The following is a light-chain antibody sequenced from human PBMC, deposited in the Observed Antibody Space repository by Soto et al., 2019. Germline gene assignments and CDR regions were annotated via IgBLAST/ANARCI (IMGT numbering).Light chain of an antibody. CDR2: DVN. CDR3: SSYTSSSTLVV. Sequence: QSVLTQPASVSGSPGQSITISCTGTSSDVGGYNYVSWYQHHPGKAPKLLIYDVNSRPSGVSDRFSGSKSGNTASLTISGLQAEDEADYYCSSYTSSSTLVVFGTGTKVTVL. J-gene: IGLJ1*01. V-gene: IGLV2-14*03. CDR1: SSDVGGYNY.